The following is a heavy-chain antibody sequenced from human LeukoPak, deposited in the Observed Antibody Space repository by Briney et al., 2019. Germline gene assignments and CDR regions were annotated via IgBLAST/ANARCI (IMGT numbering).Heavy chain of an antibody. V-gene: IGHV4-31*03. Sequence: PSQTLSLTCTVSGGSISSGDYYWSWIGQHPGKGLEWIGYIYNSGSTYYNPSLKSRVTISVDTSKNQFSLKLNSVTAADTAVYFCATERDYGDRFFDYWGQGTLVTVSS. D-gene: IGHD4-17*01. J-gene: IGHJ4*02. CDR2: IYNSGST. CDR1: GGSISSGDYY. CDR3: ATERDYGDRFFDY.